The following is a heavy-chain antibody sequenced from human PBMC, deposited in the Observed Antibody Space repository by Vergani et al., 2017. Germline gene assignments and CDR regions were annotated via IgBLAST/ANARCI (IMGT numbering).Heavy chain of an antibody. CDR2: IDHTGRP. V-gene: IGHV4-34*01. D-gene: IGHD4-11*01. CDR3: ARVNTETNGHLYYYDYMDV. J-gene: IGHJ6*03. CDR1: GGSFTSYH. Sequence: QVQLQQWGGGLLKPSEILSLTCVVNGGSFTSYHWTWIRQSPGEGLEWVGDIDHTGRPDYNPSLKSRLTMSVDKSRNQFSLTLNSVTATDTAIYFCARVNTETNGHLYYYDYMDVWGQGTAVTVS.